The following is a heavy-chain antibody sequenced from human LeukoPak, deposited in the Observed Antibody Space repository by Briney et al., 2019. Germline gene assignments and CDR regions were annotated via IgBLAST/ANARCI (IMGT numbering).Heavy chain of an antibody. CDR3: ARVRHYYDSSGYSRYYYYYYMDV. J-gene: IGHJ6*03. CDR1: GGSISSHY. V-gene: IGHV4-59*11. D-gene: IGHD3-22*01. Sequence: SETLSLTCTVSGGSISSHYWSWIRQPPGKGLEWIGYIYYSGSTNYNPSLKSRGTISVDTSKNQFSLKLSSVTAADTAVYYCARVRHYYDSSGYSRYYYYYYMDVWGKGTTVTVSS. CDR2: IYYSGST.